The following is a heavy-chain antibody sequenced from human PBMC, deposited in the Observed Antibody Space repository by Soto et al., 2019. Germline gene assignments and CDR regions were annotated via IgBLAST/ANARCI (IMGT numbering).Heavy chain of an antibody. D-gene: IGHD1-26*01. Sequence: EVQLVEAGGGLVQPGGSLRLSCAASGFTFRSYWMHWLRQAPGKGPVWVSRINSDGSSTSYADPVKGRFTISRDNAKNTLNLQMNSLRVEDTAVYYCASGLNGSDYYWGQGAVVTVSS. V-gene: IGHV3-74*01. CDR3: ASGLNGSDYY. CDR2: INSDGSST. CDR1: GFTFRSYW. J-gene: IGHJ4*02.